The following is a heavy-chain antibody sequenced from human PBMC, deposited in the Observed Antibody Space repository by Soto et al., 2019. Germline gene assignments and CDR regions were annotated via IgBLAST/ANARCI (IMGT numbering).Heavy chain of an antibody. V-gene: IGHV3-74*01. CDR1: GFTFSSYW. CDR2: INSDGSST. CDR3: ARYSSGWYTVDY. Sequence: PGGSLRLSCAASGFTFSSYWMHWVRQAPGKGLVWVSRINSDGSSTSYADSVKGRFTISRDNAKNTLYLQMNSLRAEDTAVYYCARYSSGWYTVDYWGQGTLVTVSS. D-gene: IGHD6-19*01. J-gene: IGHJ4*02.